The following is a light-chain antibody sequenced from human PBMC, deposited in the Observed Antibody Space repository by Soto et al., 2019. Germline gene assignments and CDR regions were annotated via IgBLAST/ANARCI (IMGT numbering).Light chain of an antibody. CDR2: DAS. Sequence: DIQMTQSPSTLSASVGDRVTTTCRAIRIFSRCLACYQQKPGKAHKLLFYDASGLESGVPSRFSGNGSGTEFTLTIRSLQTDDFATYSCQQYNSYSFTFGPVTKVYIK. V-gene: IGKV1-5*01. CDR1: RIFSRC. J-gene: IGKJ3*01. CDR3: QQYNSYSFT.